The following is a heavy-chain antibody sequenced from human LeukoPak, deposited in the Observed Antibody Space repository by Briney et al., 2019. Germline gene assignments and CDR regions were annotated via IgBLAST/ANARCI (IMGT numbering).Heavy chain of an antibody. Sequence: GGSLRLSCAASGFTFSSYGMHGLRQAPGKVLEWVVVISYDGSNKYYTDSVKGRFTISRDNSKNTLYLQMNSLRAEDTAVYYCAKDRWGAVASFDYWGQGTLVTVSS. J-gene: IGHJ4*02. CDR1: GFTFSSYG. CDR3: AKDRWGAVASFDY. V-gene: IGHV3-30*18. CDR2: ISYDGSNK. D-gene: IGHD6-19*01.